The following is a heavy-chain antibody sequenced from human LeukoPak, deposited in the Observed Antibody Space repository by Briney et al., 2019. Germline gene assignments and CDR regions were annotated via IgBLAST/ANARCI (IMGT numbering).Heavy chain of an antibody. D-gene: IGHD3-10*01. CDR2: INPNSGGT. CDR1: VYTFTGYY. V-gene: IGHV1-2*02. J-gene: IGHJ4*02. Sequence: ASVTVSCKASVYTFTGYYMHWVRQAPGQGLEWMGWINPNSGGTNYAQKFQGRVTMTRDTSISTAYMELSRLRSDDTAVYYCAREATMVRGVKLGYWGQGTLVTVSS. CDR3: AREATMVRGVKLGY.